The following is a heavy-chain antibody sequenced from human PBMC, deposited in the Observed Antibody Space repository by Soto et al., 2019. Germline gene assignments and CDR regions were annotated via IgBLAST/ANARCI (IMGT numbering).Heavy chain of an antibody. CDR2: ISAYNGNT. Sequence: QVQLVQSGAEVKKPGASVKVSCKASGYTFTSYGISWVRQAPGQGLEWMGWISAYNGNTNYAQKLQGRVTMTTDTXTXTXXMELRSLRCDDTAVYYCARDPHPYVTAAGPGWFDPWGQGTLVTVSS. D-gene: IGHD6-13*01. J-gene: IGHJ5*02. CDR1: GYTFTSYG. CDR3: ARDPHPYVTAAGPGWFDP. V-gene: IGHV1-18*01.